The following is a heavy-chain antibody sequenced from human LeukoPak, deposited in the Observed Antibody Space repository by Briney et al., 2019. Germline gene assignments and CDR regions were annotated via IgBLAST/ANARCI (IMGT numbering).Heavy chain of an antibody. CDR3: ARGTKRSLAINWFDP. V-gene: IGHV3-64*01. CDR2: ISSNGGST. J-gene: IGHJ5*02. CDR1: GFTFSSYA. Sequence: GGSLRLSCAASGFTFSSYAMHWVRQAPGKGLEYVSAISSNGGSTYYANSVKGRFTISRDNSKNTLYLQMGSLRAEDMAVYYCARGTKRSLAINWFDPWGQGTLVTVSS. D-gene: IGHD3-9*01.